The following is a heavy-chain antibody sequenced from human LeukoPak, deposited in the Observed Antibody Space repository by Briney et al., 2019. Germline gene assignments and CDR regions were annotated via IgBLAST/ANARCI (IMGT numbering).Heavy chain of an antibody. J-gene: IGHJ4*03. Sequence: PGGSLRLSCAASGFTFSNYWMHWVRQAPGKGLVWVSRINADGSNTNYADSVKGRFTISRDNSKNTLYLQMNSLRAEDTAVYYCARYDGGSGPFDYWGQGTTVTVSS. CDR3: ARYDGGSGPFDY. CDR2: INADGSNT. D-gene: IGHD3-10*01. V-gene: IGHV3-74*01. CDR1: GFTFSNYW.